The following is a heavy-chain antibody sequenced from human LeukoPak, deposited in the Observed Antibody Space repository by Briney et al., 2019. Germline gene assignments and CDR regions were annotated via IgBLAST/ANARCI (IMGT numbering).Heavy chain of an antibody. Sequence: PGGSLRLSCSASGFTFSTYWMSWVRQAPGKGLEWVANMKRDGSEIYYVDSVRGRFTISRDSARNSLYLQMNSLRAEDTAVYYCAKVMSRIVGATQTDYWGQGTLVTVSS. CDR3: AKVMSRIVGATQTDY. CDR2: MKRDGSEI. J-gene: IGHJ4*02. CDR1: GFTFSTYW. D-gene: IGHD1-26*01. V-gene: IGHV3-7*01.